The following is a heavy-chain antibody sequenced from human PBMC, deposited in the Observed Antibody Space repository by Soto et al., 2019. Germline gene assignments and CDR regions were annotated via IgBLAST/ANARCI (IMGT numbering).Heavy chain of an antibody. D-gene: IGHD5-12*01. J-gene: IGHJ6*02. CDR3: ALSRRLSGYEYYYYYYAMDV. CDR2: IYWDDDK. Sequence: QITLKESGPTLVKPTQTLTLTCTFSGFSLSTSGVGVGWIRQPPGKALEWLVLIYWDDDKRYSPSLKSRLTITKDTSKNQVVLTMTNMDPVDTATYYCALSRRLSGYEYYYYYYAMDVWGQGTTVTVSS. V-gene: IGHV2-5*02. CDR1: GFSLSTSGVG.